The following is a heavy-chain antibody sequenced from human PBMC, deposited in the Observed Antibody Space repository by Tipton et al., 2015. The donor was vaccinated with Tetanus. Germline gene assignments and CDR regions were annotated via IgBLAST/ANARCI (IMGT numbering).Heavy chain of an antibody. J-gene: IGHJ5*02. CDR1: GFTLSTYW. V-gene: IGHV3-7*01. Sequence: SLRLSCAASGFTLSTYWMSWVRQAPGKGLEWVASIKQDGSEKYYVDSVKGRFTISRDNAKNSLYLQMNSLRDEDTAIYYCARDFRPIFGVAQPFDPWGQGTLVTVSS. CDR2: IKQDGSEK. D-gene: IGHD3-3*01. CDR3: ARDFRPIFGVAQPFDP.